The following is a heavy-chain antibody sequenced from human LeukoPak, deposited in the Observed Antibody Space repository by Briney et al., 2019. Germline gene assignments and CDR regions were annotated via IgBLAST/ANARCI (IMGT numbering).Heavy chain of an antibody. V-gene: IGHV3-23*01. CDR2: ISGSGGST. CDR3: TRNIAAAPFDY. J-gene: IGHJ4*02. Sequence: GGSLRLSCAASGFTFSSYAMSWVRQAPGKGLEWVSAISGSGGSTYYADSVKGRFTISRDNSKNTLHLQMNSLRAEDTAVYYCTRNIAAAPFDYWGQGTLVTVSS. CDR1: GFTFSSYA. D-gene: IGHD6-13*01.